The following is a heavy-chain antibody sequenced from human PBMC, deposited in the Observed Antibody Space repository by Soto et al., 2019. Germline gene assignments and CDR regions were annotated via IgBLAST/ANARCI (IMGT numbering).Heavy chain of an antibody. Sequence: GESLKISCKGSVYIFTSNWIAWVRQMPGKGLEWMGIIYPGDSDTRYSPSFQGQVTISADKSISTAYVQWSSLQASDTAMYYCARSSYDSSGYYYLDYWGQGTLVTVSS. CDR2: IYPGDSDT. CDR1: VYIFTSNW. V-gene: IGHV5-51*01. J-gene: IGHJ4*02. CDR3: ARSSYDSSGYYYLDY. D-gene: IGHD3-22*01.